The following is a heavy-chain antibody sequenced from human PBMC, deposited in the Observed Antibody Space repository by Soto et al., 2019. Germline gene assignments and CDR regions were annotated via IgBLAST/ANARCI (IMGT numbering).Heavy chain of an antibody. D-gene: IGHD3-3*01. Sequence: PGASLRLSCSASGSRFSDSAIHWVRQAPGKLLEYVSAISTNGRSTYYADSVKGRFTISRDNSKNTVHLQMSSLRAEDTAVYYCLRDIFGVVIFDSWGQGT. CDR1: GSRFSDSA. CDR2: ISTNGRST. J-gene: IGHJ4*02. V-gene: IGHV3-64D*06. CDR3: LRDIFGVVIFDS.